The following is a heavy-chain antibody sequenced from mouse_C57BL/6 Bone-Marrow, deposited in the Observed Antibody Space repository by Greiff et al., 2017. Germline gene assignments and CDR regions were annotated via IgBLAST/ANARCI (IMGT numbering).Heavy chain of an antibody. V-gene: IGHV1-55*01. CDR2: IYPGSGST. Sequence: QVQLQQPGAELVKPGASVKMSCKASGYTFTSYWITWLKQRPGQGLEWIGDIYPGSGSTNYNEKFKSKATLTVDTSSSTAYMQLSSLTSEDSAVYYCARRYYGSSLYYFDYWGQGTTLTVSS. CDR1: GYTFTSYW. CDR3: ARRYYGSSLYYFDY. D-gene: IGHD1-1*01. J-gene: IGHJ2*01.